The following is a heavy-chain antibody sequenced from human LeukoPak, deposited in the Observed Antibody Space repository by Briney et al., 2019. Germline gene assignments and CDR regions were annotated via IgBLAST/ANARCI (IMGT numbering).Heavy chain of an antibody. CDR2: VNHSGST. CDR1: GGSFSGYY. J-gene: IGHJ4*02. CDR3: ARGLATVVIRHPPLY. Sequence: PSETLSLTCAVYGGSFSGYYWSWIRQPPGKGLEWIGEVNHSGSTNYNPSLKGRVTISVDTSKNQFSLKLSSVTAADTAVYYCARGLATVVIRHPPLYWGQGTLVTVSS. V-gene: IGHV4-34*01. D-gene: IGHD4-17*01.